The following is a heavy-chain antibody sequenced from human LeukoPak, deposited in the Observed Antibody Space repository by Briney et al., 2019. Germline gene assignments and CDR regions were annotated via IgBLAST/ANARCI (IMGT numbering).Heavy chain of an antibody. D-gene: IGHD6-25*01. CDR2: INHSGSS. CDR3: ARGRRPGYYGMDV. J-gene: IGHJ6*02. Sequence: SETLSLTCAVYGVSFSGYYWSWIRQPPGKGLEWIGEINHSGSSNYNPSLKSRVTISVDTSKNQFSLKLSSVTAADTAVYYCARGRRPGYYGMDVWGQGTTVTVSS. CDR1: GVSFSGYY. V-gene: IGHV4-34*01.